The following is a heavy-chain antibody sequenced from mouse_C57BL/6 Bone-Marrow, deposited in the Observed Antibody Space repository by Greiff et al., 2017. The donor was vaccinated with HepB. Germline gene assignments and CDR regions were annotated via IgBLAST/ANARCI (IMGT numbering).Heavy chain of an antibody. CDR2: IYPRSGNT. CDR1: GYTFTSSG. J-gene: IGHJ4*01. Sequence: QVQLQQSGAELARPGASVKLSCKASGYTFTSSGISWVKQRTGQGLEWIGEIYPRSGNTYYNEKFKGKATLTADKSSSTAYMELRRLTSEDSAVYFCARGIYDGYYYAMGCWGQGTSVT. D-gene: IGHD2-3*01. CDR3: ARGIYDGYYYAMGC. V-gene: IGHV1-81*01.